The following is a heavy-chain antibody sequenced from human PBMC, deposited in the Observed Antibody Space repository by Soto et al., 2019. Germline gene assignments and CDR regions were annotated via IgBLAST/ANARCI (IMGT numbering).Heavy chain of an antibody. CDR1: GFTFSSYG. Sequence: HGGSLRLSCAASGFTFSSYGMHWVRQAPGKGLEWVSAISGSDGKTFYADSVKGRFSISRDTSQSTLYLQMNSLRADDTAMYYCARWSYLDYWGQGTRVTVSS. J-gene: IGHJ4*02. D-gene: IGHD3-3*01. CDR3: ARWSYLDY. V-gene: IGHV3-23*01. CDR2: ISGSDGKT.